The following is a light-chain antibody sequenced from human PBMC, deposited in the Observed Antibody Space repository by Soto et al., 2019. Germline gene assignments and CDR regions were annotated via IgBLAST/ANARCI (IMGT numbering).Light chain of an antibody. CDR2: DAS. CDR3: QQYNNWPPWT. Sequence: EIVMTQSPATLSVSPGESATLSCRASQRISRNLSWYHQKPGQAPRLLLYDASTGATAIPARFSGSGSETEFTLTISSLQSEDSAVYYCQQYNNWPPWTFGQGTKVDIK. V-gene: IGKV3-15*01. CDR1: QRISRN. J-gene: IGKJ1*01.